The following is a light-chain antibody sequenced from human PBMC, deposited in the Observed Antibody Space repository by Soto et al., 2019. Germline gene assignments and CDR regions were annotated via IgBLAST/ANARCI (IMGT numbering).Light chain of an antibody. Sequence: EIVLTQSPDTLSLSPGVRATLSCRASQSVDSRYLAWYQQKPGQAPRLVIHAVSRRATGIPDRFSGSGFGTDFTLTISRLEPEDFADYYCQQYGNSPRYSFGQGTKLQIK. CDR3: QQYGNSPRYS. CDR2: AVS. CDR1: QSVDSRY. V-gene: IGKV3-20*01. J-gene: IGKJ2*03.